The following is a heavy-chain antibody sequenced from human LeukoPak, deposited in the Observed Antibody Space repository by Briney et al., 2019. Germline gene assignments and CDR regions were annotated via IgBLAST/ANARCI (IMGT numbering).Heavy chain of an antibody. Sequence: GWSLSLSCAASGFTFSRYRMNWVRQAPGKGLEWVSPISSSSSYIYYADSVKGRFTISRDNAKKSLYLQMNSLRAEDTAVYYCARDREGHRYGYDYYMDVWGKGTTVTVSS. V-gene: IGHV3-21*01. CDR3: ARDREGHRYGYDYYMDV. CDR1: GFTFSRYR. J-gene: IGHJ6*03. D-gene: IGHD5-18*01. CDR2: ISSSSSYI.